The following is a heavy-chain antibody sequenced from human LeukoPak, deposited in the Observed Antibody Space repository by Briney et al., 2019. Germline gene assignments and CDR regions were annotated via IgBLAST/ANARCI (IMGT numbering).Heavy chain of an antibody. J-gene: IGHJ4*02. CDR2: INSDGSST. CDR1: GFTFSSYW. Sequence: GGSLRLSCAASGFTFSSYWMHWVRQAPGKGLVWVSRINSDGSSTSYADSVKGRFTISRDNAKNTLYLQMNSLRAEDTAVYYCTHIAAAGNYYFDYWGQGTLVTVSS. D-gene: IGHD6-13*01. V-gene: IGHV3-74*01. CDR3: THIAAAGNYYFDY.